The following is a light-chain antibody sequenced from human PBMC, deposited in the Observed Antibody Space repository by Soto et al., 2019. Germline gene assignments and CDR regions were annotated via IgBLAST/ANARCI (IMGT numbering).Light chain of an antibody. CDR2: GTS. CDR3: QRHGISYT. J-gene: IGKJ3*01. Sequence: EIVLTQSPGTLSLSPGERATLSCRASQSVRSNYLAWYQQQPCQANRLLIYGTSARATGIPDRLSGRGSGTVMTLTLSIVEPEDVELSYCQRHGISYTFGPGTKV. CDR1: QSVRSNY. V-gene: IGKV3-20*01.